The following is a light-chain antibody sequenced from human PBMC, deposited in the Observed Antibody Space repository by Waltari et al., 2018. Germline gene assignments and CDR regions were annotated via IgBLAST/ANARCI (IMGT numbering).Light chain of an antibody. CDR1: NIGSKS. J-gene: IGLJ2*01. CDR2: YDS. V-gene: IGLV3-21*04. Sequence: SYVLTQPPSVSVAPGKTARITCGGTNIGSKSVHWYQQKPGQAPVLVIYYDSDRPSGIPERFSGSNSGNTATLTISRVEAGDEADYYCQVWDSSSDHPRVVFGGGTKLTVL. CDR3: QVWDSSSDHPRVV.